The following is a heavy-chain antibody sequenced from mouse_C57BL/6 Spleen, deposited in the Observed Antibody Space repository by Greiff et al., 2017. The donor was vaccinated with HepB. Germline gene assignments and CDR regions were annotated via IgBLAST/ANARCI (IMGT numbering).Heavy chain of an antibody. J-gene: IGHJ4*01. D-gene: IGHD1-1*01. CDR3: ARCYYGSSASAMDY. CDR2: IYPGSGST. Sequence: QVQLKQPGAELVKPGASVKMSCKASGYTFTSYWITWVKQRPGQGLEWIGDIYPGSGSTNYNEKFKSKATLTVDTSSSTAYMQLSSLTSEDSAVYYCARCYYGSSASAMDYWGQGTSVTVSS. CDR1: GYTFTSYW. V-gene: IGHV1-55*01.